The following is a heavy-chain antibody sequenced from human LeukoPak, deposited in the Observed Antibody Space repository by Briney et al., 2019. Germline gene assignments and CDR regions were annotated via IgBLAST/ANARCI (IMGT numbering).Heavy chain of an antibody. Sequence: GGSLRLSCAASGFTFSSYSTNWVRQAPGKGLEWVSSISSSSSYIYYADSVKGRFTISRDNAKNSLYLQMNSLRAEDTAVYYCARVTHYDSSGYYSDYWGQGTLVTVSS. CDR2: ISSSSSYI. V-gene: IGHV3-21*01. CDR1: GFTFSSYS. J-gene: IGHJ4*02. D-gene: IGHD3-22*01. CDR3: ARVTHYDSSGYYSDY.